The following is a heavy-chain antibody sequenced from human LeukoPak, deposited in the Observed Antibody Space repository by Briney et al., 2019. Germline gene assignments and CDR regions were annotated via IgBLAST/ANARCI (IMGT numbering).Heavy chain of an antibody. Sequence: GGSLRLSCAASGFTFSSYGMHWVRQALGKGLEWVAVISYDGSNKYYADSVKGRFTISRDNSKNTLYLQMNSLRAEDTAVYYCAKDEEYYYDSSGYFDYWGQGTLVTVSS. D-gene: IGHD3-22*01. CDR3: AKDEEYYYDSSGYFDY. CDR2: ISYDGSNK. J-gene: IGHJ4*02. CDR1: GFTFSSYG. V-gene: IGHV3-30*18.